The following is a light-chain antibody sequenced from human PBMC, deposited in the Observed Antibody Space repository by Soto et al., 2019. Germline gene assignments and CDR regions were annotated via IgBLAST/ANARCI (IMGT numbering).Light chain of an antibody. Sequence: QFPATLSLSPWARATLSCITIHWISSNLSFYHHKPGQSPSLLIYGSSIGATGVPARFSGRGSGTQVTLSISSLQSEDFAVYYCQQYNTWPWTFGQGTKVDIK. J-gene: IGKJ1*01. CDR3: QQYNTWPWT. CDR1: HWISSN. CDR2: GSS. V-gene: IGKV3-15*01.